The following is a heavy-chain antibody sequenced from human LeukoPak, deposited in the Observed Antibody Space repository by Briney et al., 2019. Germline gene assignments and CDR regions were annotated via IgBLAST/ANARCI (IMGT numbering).Heavy chain of an antibody. CDR1: GFTFSSYW. CDR3: ARVGNSGSYFDY. CDR2: INSDGSST. V-gene: IGHV3-74*01. Sequence: GGSLRLSCVASGFTFSSYWMHWVRQAPWKGLVWVSRINSDGSSTTYADSVKGRFTISRDNAKNTLYLQMNSLRAEDTAVYYCARVGNSGSYFDYWGQGTLVTVSS. J-gene: IGHJ4*02. D-gene: IGHD1-26*01.